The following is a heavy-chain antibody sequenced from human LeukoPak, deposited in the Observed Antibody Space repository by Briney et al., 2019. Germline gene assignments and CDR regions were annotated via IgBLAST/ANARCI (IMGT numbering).Heavy chain of an antibody. CDR2: IWYDGSNK. J-gene: IGHJ3*02. V-gene: IGHV3-33*01. Sequence: GGSLRLSCAASGFTFSSYGMHWVRQAPGKGLEWVAVIWYDGSNKYYADSVKGRFTISRDNSKNTLYLQMNSLRAEDTAVYYCARDRVPGARKRVAFDIWGQGTMVTVSS. CDR3: ARDRVPGARKRVAFDI. CDR1: GFTFSSYG. D-gene: IGHD2-2*01.